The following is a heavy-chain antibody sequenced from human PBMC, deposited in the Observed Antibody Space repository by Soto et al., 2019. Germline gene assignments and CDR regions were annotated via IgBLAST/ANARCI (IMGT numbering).Heavy chain of an antibody. CDR2: IYYSGST. D-gene: IGHD1-20*01. CDR1: GGSISSYY. V-gene: IGHV4-59*01. Sequence: SETLSLTCTVSGGSISSYYWSWIRQPPGKGLEWIGYIYYSGSTNYNPSLKSRVTISVDTSKNQFSLKLSSVTAADTAVYYCARDSVSPYYYYYYMDVWGKGTTVTVSS. CDR3: ARDSVSPYYYYYYMDV. J-gene: IGHJ6*03.